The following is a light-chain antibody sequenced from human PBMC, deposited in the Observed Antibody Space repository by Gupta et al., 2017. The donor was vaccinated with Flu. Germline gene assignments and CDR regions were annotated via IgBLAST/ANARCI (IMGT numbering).Light chain of an antibody. CDR3: VLYMGSGLWV. J-gene: IGLJ3*02. CDR2: STN. V-gene: IGLV8-61*01. CDR1: SGSVATSYY. Sequence: TVTLTCGLSSGSVATSYYPSWYQQTPGQAPRTLIYSTNTRSAGVPDRFSGSILGNKAALTITGAQADEESDYYCVLYMGSGLWVFGGGTKLTVL.